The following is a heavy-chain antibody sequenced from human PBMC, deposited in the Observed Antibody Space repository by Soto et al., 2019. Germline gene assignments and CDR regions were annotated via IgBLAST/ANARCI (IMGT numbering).Heavy chain of an antibody. J-gene: IGHJ6*03. CDR2: ISSSSSTI. Sequence: PGVSLRLSCAASGFTFSSYSMNWVRQAPGKGLEWISYISSSSSTIYYADSVKGRFTISRDNAKNSLYLQMNSLRAEDTAVYYCARDYCTNGVCQIYYYYYYMDVWGKGTAVTVSS. CDR1: GFTFSSYS. V-gene: IGHV3-48*01. D-gene: IGHD2-8*01. CDR3: ARDYCTNGVCQIYYYYYYMDV.